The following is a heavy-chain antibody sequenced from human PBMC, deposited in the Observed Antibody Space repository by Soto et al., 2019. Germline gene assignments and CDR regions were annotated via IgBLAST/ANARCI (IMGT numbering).Heavy chain of an antibody. CDR2: INSDGSST. J-gene: IGHJ5*02. V-gene: IGHV3-74*01. Sequence: GGSLRLSCAASGFTFSSYWMHWVRQAPGKGLVWVSRINSDGSSTSYADSVKGRFTISRDNAKNTLYLQMNSLRAEDTAVYYCARERQYCSSTSCYENWFDPWGQGTLVTVSS. D-gene: IGHD2-2*01. CDR1: GFTFSSYW. CDR3: ARERQYCSSTSCYENWFDP.